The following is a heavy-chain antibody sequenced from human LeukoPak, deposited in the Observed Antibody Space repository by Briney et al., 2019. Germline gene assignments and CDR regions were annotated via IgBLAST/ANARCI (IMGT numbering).Heavy chain of an antibody. D-gene: IGHD2-21*02. V-gene: IGHV5-51*01. CDR2: IYPGDSDT. CDR1: GYSFTSYW. CDR3: ARLPYCGGDCYPNWFDT. J-gene: IGHJ5*02. Sequence: GESLKISCKGSGYSFTSYWIGWVRQMPGKGLEWMGIIYPGDSDTRYSPSFQGQVTISADKSISTAYLQWSSLKASDVAMYYCARLPYCGGDCYPNWFDTWGQGTLVTVSS.